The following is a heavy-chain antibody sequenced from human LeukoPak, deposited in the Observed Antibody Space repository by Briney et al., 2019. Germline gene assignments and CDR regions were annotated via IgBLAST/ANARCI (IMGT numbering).Heavy chain of an antibody. CDR2: IYTSGNT. Sequence: PSETLSLTCTVSGGSISSYYWSWIRQPAGKGLEWIGRIYTSGNTIYNPSLKSRVTMSIDTSKNQFSLKLISVTAADTAVYYCARGRPRLIDYWGQGTLVTVSS. D-gene: IGHD5-12*01. CDR3: ARGRPRLIDY. V-gene: IGHV4-4*07. J-gene: IGHJ4*02. CDR1: GGSISSYY.